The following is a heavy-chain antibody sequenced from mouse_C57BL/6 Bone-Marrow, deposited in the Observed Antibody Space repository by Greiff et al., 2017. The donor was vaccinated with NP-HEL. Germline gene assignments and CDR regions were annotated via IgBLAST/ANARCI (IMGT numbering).Heavy chain of an antibody. J-gene: IGHJ2*01. Sequence: EVKLVESGGDLVKPGGSLKLSCAASGFTFSSYGMSWVRQTPDKRLEWVATISSGWSYTYSPDSVKGRFTISRDNAKNTLYLQMSSLKSEDTAMYYCARYGRYFDYWGQGTTLTVSS. CDR2: ISSGWSYT. D-gene: IGHD1-1*01. CDR1: GFTFSSYG. CDR3: ARYGRYFDY. V-gene: IGHV5-6*01.